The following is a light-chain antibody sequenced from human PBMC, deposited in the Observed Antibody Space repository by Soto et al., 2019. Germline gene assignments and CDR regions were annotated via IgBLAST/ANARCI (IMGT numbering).Light chain of an antibody. V-gene: IGKV1-12*01. CDR1: QNINNW. CDR3: QQSHSFPVT. J-gene: IGKJ4*01. CDR2: LVS. Sequence: DIQMTQSPSSVSASVGDRVTITCRASQNINNWLAWYQQKPGRPPKLLIYLVSSLQSGVPLRFSGSGSGTEFTLTISSLHPEDFATYYCQQSHSFPVTFGGGTKVEI.